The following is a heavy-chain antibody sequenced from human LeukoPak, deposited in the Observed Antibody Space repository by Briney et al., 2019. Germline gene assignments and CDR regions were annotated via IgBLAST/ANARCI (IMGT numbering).Heavy chain of an antibody. D-gene: IGHD3-3*01. CDR1: GGSVSSGSYY. CDR2: IYYSGST. J-gene: IGHJ4*02. V-gene: IGHV4-61*01. Sequence: SETLSLTCTVSGGSVSSGSYYWSWIRQPPGKGLEWIGYIYYSGSTNYNPSLKSRVTISVDTSKNQFSLKLSSVTAADTVVYYCASFPPSIFGVVIAYFDYWGQGTLVTVSS. CDR3: ASFPPSIFGVVIAYFDY.